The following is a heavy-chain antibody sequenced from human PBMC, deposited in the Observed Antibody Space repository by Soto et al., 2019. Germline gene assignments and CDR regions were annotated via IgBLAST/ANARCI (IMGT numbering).Heavy chain of an antibody. Sequence: QVQLVQSGAEVKKPGSSVKVSCKASGGTFSSYAISWVRQAPGQGLEWMGGIIPIFGTANYAQKFQGRVTITADESTSTAYMELSSLRSEDTAVYYCARGEGGTTVTIYYYYGMDVWGPGTTVTVSS. J-gene: IGHJ6*02. CDR3: ARGEGGTTVTIYYYYGMDV. D-gene: IGHD4-4*01. V-gene: IGHV1-69*01. CDR2: IIPIFGTA. CDR1: GGTFSSYA.